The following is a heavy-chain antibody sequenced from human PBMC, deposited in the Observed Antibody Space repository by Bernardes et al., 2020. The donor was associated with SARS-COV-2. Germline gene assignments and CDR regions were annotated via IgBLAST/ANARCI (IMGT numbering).Heavy chain of an antibody. CDR3: ARAPRGIFGVVTHFDY. CDR2: IYYSGST. D-gene: IGHD3-3*01. CDR1: GGSISGYY. V-gene: IGHV4-31*03. Sequence: SETLSLTCTVSGGSISGYYWSWIRQHPGKGLEWIGYIYYSGSTYYNLSLKSRVTISVDTSKNQFSLKLSSVTAADTAVYYCARAPRGIFGVVTHFDYWGQGTLVTVSS. J-gene: IGHJ4*02.